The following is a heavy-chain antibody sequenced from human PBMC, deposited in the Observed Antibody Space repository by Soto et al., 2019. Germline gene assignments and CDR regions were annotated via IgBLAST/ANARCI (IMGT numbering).Heavy chain of an antibody. Sequence: ASVKVSCKASGYTFTSYDINWVRQATGQGLEWMGWMNPNSGNTGYAQKFQGRVTMTRNTSISTAYMELSSLRSEDTAVYYCARGPRWLLSRALDYWGQGTLVTVSS. V-gene: IGHV1-8*01. CDR2: MNPNSGNT. CDR1: GYTFTSYD. D-gene: IGHD3-3*01. CDR3: ARGPRWLLSRALDY. J-gene: IGHJ4*02.